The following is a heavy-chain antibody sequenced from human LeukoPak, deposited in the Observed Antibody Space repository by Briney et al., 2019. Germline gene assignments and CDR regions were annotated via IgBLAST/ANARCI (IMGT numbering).Heavy chain of an antibody. CDR2: ISSSGSTI. V-gene: IGHV3-48*03. CDR3: ARDSSGWYHWFDP. D-gene: IGHD6-19*01. CDR1: GFTFSSYE. Sequence: GGSLRLSCAASGFTFSSYEMNWVRQAPGKGLEWISYISSSGSTIYYADSVKGRFTISRDSAKNSLYLQMNSLRAEDTAIYYCARDSSGWYHWFDPWGQGTLVTVSS. J-gene: IGHJ5*02.